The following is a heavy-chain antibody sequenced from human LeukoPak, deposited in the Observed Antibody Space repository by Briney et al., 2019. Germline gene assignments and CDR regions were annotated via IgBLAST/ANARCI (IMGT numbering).Heavy chain of an antibody. CDR3: ARDGAYYDYVWGSYRSLHPFDY. Sequence: ASVKVSCKASGYTFTSYGISWVRQAPGQGLEWMGWISAYNGNTNYAQKLQGRVTMTTDTSTSTAYMELRSLRSDDTAVYYCARDGAYYDYVWGSYRSLHPFDYWGQGTLVTVSS. J-gene: IGHJ4*02. CDR1: GYTFTSYG. CDR2: ISAYNGNT. V-gene: IGHV1-18*01. D-gene: IGHD3-16*02.